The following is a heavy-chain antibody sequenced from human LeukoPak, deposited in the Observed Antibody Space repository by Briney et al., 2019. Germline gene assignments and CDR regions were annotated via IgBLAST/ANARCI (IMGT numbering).Heavy chain of an antibody. Sequence: GGSLRLPCEATGFIFSNYWMAWVRQAPGKGLELVANIKEDGSDKNYVVSMEGRFTISRDYAKNSLYLQMNIVRVEDTAVYYCATDAAYGYDRFDHWGQGTQVTVSS. V-gene: IGHV3-7*01. CDR3: ATDAAYGYDRFDH. CDR2: IKEDGSDK. CDR1: GFIFSNYW. D-gene: IGHD2-15*01. J-gene: IGHJ4*02.